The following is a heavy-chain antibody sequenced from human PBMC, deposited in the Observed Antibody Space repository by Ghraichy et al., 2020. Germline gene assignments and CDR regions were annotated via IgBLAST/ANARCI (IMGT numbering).Heavy chain of an antibody. CDR3: ARDRRISTAPNDAFDI. CDR1: GDSISSYY. D-gene: IGHD2/OR15-2a*01. V-gene: IGHV4-59*01. J-gene: IGHJ3*02. CDR2: IYYTGST. Sequence: SETLSLTCTVSGDSISSYYWSWIRQPPGKGLEWLGYIYYTGSTNYDPSLKSRVTISIDTSETQFSLKLSSVTPADTAMYYCARDRRISTAPNDAFDIWGQGTMVTVSS.